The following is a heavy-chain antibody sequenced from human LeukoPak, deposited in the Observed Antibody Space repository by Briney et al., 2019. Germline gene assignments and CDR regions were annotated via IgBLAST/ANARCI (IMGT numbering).Heavy chain of an antibody. J-gene: IGHJ4*02. D-gene: IGHD6-19*01. CDR1: GGSIRSSTDY. Sequence: SETLSLTCTVSGGSIRSSTDYWGWIRQPPGKELEWIGSIYYSGSTYYNPSLKSRVTISVDTSKNQFSVKLSSVTAADTAVYYCARSNFAVAWSYDYWGQGTLVTVSS. V-gene: IGHV4-39*07. CDR3: ARSNFAVAWSYDY. CDR2: IYYSGST.